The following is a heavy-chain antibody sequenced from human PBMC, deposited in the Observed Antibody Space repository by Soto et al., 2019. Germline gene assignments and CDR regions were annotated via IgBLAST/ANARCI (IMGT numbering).Heavy chain of an antibody. D-gene: IGHD6-19*01. J-gene: IGHJ4*02. CDR3: ARQSSGWPRLFDY. V-gene: IGHV4-39*01. CDR2: VHSSGGT. Sequence: SETLSLTCTVSGGSIKNGDYFWGWIRQPPGKGLEWIGSVHSSGGTYYNSSLNGRVTISIDTSNNHFSLNLISVTAADTAVYYCARQSSGWPRLFDYWGQGTLVTSPQ. CDR1: GGSIKNGDYF.